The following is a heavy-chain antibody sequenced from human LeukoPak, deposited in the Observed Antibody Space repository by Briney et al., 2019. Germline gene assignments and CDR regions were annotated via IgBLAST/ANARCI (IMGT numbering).Heavy chain of an antibody. CDR3: AKDRVRDNGWDIDY. J-gene: IGHJ4*02. V-gene: IGHV3-48*03. CDR2: ISSSGSTI. CDR1: GFTFSSSE. D-gene: IGHD6-19*01. Sequence: PGGSLRLSCAASGFTFSSSEMNWVRQAPGKGLEWVSYISSSGSTIYYADSVKGRFTISRDNAKNSLYLQMNSLRAEDTAVYYCAKDRVRDNGWDIDYWGQGTLVTVSS.